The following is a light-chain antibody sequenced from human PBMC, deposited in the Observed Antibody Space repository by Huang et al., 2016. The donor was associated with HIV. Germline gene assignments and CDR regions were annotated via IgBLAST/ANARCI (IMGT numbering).Light chain of an antibody. CDR3: QQHYSSPPT. CDR2: WAS. J-gene: IGKJ2*01. Sequence: DIVMTQSPDSLAVSLGERATINCKSSQSLLYNSNNKNYLAWYQQKPGQPPHLLIYWASSRKSGVPDRCSGSGSETDFTLTISSLQAEDVAVYYCQQHYSSPPTFGQGTKLEIK. V-gene: IGKV4-1*01. CDR1: QSLLYNSNNKNY.